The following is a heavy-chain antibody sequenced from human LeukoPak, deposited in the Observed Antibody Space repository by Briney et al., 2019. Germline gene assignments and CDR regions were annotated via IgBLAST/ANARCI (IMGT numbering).Heavy chain of an antibody. Sequence: SETLSLTCTVSGGSISSYYWSWIRQPPGKGLERIGYIYYSGSTNYNPSLKSRVTISVDTSKNQFSLKLSSVTAADTAVYYCASSKGYCSSTSCYDYYGSGSYYQYWGQGTLVTVSS. D-gene: IGHD3-10*01. CDR3: ASSKGYCSSTSCYDYYGSGSYYQY. CDR1: GGSISSYY. V-gene: IGHV4-59*01. CDR2: IYYSGST. J-gene: IGHJ4*02.